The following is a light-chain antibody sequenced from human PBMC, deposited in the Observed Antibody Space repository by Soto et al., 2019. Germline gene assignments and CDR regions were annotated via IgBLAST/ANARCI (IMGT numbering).Light chain of an antibody. CDR1: QTVTSDY. CDR2: GAS. J-gene: IGKJ1*01. V-gene: IGKV3-20*01. CDR3: QQYGSLPKT. Sequence: EIVLTQSPGTLSLSPGERATLSCRASQTVTSDYLAWYQQKPGQAPRLLIYGASDRATGIPDRFSGSGSGTNFTLAIIRLEREDFAVYHCQQYGSLPKTFGQGTKVDIK.